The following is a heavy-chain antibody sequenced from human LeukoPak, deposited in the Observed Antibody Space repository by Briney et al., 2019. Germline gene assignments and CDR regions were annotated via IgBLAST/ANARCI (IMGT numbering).Heavy chain of an antibody. J-gene: IGHJ4*02. CDR3: ARAPQQRPYDY. D-gene: IGHD6-13*01. Sequence: GGSLRLSCAASGFTFSSYSMNWVRQAPGKGLEWVSSISSSSSYIYYADSVKGRFTISRDNAKDSLYLQMNSLRAEDTAVYYCARAPQQRPYDYWGQGTLVTVSS. V-gene: IGHV3-21*01. CDR2: ISSSSSYI. CDR1: GFTFSSYS.